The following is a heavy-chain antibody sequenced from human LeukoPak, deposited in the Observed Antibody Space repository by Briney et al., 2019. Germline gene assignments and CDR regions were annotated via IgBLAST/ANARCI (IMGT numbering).Heavy chain of an antibody. J-gene: IGHJ4*02. D-gene: IGHD3-10*01. CDR2: IIPIFGTA. V-gene: IGHV1-69*13. CDR1: GGTFSSYA. CDR3: ARDHSSGVRGVILPSVA. Sequence: SVKVSCKASGGTFSSYAISWVRQAPGQGLEWMGGIIPIFGTANYAQEFQGRVTITADESTSTAYMELSSLRSEDTAVYYCARDHSSGVRGVILPSVAWGQGTLVTVSS.